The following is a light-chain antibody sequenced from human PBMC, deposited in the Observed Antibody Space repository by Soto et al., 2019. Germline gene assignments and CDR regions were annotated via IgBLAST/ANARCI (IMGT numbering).Light chain of an antibody. CDR3: QQSYSSSPIT. CDR2: AAS. CDR1: ETISTF. J-gene: IGKJ5*01. V-gene: IGKV1-39*01. Sequence: DIQLTQSPSSLSASVVERVTMTCRASETISTFLNWYQHKPGKAPKLLISAASRLQSGVPPRFSGSGSGTDFTLTINSLRPEDFASYYCQQSYSSSPITFGPGTRLEIK.